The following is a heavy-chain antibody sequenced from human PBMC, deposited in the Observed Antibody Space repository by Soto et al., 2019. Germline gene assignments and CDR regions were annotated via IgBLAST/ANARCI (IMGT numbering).Heavy chain of an antibody. CDR2: IYYSGST. V-gene: IGHV4-39*01. Sequence: SETLSLTCTVSGGSISSSSYYWGWIRQPPGKGLEWIGSIYYSGSTYYNPSLKSRVTISVDTPKNQFSLKLSSVTAADTAVYYCARRVVVVAATSEGHIDYWGQGTLVTVSS. CDR1: GGSISSSSYY. J-gene: IGHJ4*02. D-gene: IGHD2-15*01. CDR3: ARRVVVVAATSEGHIDY.